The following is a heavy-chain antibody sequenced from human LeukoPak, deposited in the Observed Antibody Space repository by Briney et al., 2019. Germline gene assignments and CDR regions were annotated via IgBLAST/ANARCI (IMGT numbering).Heavy chain of an antibody. CDR1: GFTFSDYY. V-gene: IGHV3-11*01. CDR2: ISSDGSTM. CDR3: ARDSRGAFDI. Sequence: GGSLRLSCAASGFTFSDYYINWIRQAPGKGREGISYISSDGSTMYFADTLKGRFTISRDMAKHSLCLQMTSLRAEDTAVYDCARDSRGAFDIWGQGTMVTVSS. J-gene: IGHJ3*02. D-gene: IGHD3-10*01.